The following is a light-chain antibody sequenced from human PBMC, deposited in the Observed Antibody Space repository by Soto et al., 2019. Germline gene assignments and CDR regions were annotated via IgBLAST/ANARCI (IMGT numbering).Light chain of an antibody. V-gene: IGKV3-11*01. CDR2: DAS. CDR3: QQRSNWRFT. J-gene: IGKJ3*01. Sequence: EIALTQSPATLSLSPGERATLSCRASQSVSSYLAWYQQKPGQAPRLLIYDASNRATGIPARFSGGGSGTDFTLTISSLEPDDFAVYYCQQRSNWRFTFGPGTKVDIK. CDR1: QSVSSY.